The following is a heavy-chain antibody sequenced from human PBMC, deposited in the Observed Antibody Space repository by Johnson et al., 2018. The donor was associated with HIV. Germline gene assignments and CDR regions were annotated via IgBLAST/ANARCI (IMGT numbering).Heavy chain of an antibody. V-gene: IGHV3-30*14. J-gene: IGHJ3*02. D-gene: IGHD6-13*01. CDR1: GFTFSSYP. CDR3: ARGIGEQQLVPGRPPPGDDAFDI. CDR2: ISYDGSNK. Sequence: QVQLVESGGGVVQPGRSLRLSCAASGFTFSSYPMHWVRQAPGKGLQWVAVISYDGSNKYFADSVKGRFTISRDNSKNTLYLQMGSLRAEDMAVYYCARGIGEQQLVPGRPPPGDDAFDIWGQGTMVTVSS.